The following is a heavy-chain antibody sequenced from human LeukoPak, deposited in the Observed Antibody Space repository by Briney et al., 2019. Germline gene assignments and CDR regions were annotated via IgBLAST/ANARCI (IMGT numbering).Heavy chain of an antibody. Sequence: SETLSLTCAVSGGSVSSSKYLWGWIRQPPGKELEWIGSISYSGNADYNPSLRSRVTLSVDTSKDQFSLKLTSVTAADSVVYYCAGLGVMVLVYQFESWGQGTPVTVSS. CDR3: AGLGVMVLVYQFES. CDR1: GGSVSSSKYL. D-gene: IGHD2-8*01. CDR2: ISYSGNA. V-gene: IGHV4-39*07. J-gene: IGHJ4*02.